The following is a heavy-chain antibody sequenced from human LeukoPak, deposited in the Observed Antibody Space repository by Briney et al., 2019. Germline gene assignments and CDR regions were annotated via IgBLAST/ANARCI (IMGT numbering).Heavy chain of an antibody. V-gene: IGHV4-39*07. CDR2: INYSGST. D-gene: IGHD3-16*01. CDR1: GGAISSSSYY. Sequence: SETLSLTCTVSGGAISSSSYYWGWIRQPPGKGLEWIGSINYSGSTYYNPSLKSRVTISVDTSKNQFSLKLSSVTAADTAVYYCAREGVVWYAFDIWGQGTMVTVSS. J-gene: IGHJ3*02. CDR3: AREGVVWYAFDI.